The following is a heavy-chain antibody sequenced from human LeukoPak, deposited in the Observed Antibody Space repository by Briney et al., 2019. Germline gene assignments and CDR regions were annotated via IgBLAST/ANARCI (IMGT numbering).Heavy chain of an antibody. V-gene: IGHV1-8*03. CDR3: ASILPYGSSAFDI. CDR1: GYTFTSYD. D-gene: IGHD4-17*01. J-gene: IGHJ3*02. Sequence: ASVKVSCRASGYTFTSYDINWLRQATGQGLEWMGWMNPNSGNTGYAQKFQGRVTITRNTSISTAYMELSSLRSEDTAVYYCASILPYGSSAFDIWGQGTMVTVSS. CDR2: MNPNSGNT.